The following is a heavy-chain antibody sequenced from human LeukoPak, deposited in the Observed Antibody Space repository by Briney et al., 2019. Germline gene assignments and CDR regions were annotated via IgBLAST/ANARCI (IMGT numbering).Heavy chain of an antibody. CDR1: GFTFNKFW. V-gene: IGHV3-7*01. CDR3: ARGEYSSGY. D-gene: IGHD5-18*01. Sequence: PGGSLRLSCAASGFTFNKFWMTWVRQAPGKGLEWVANINDDGKEKYYVDSVKGRFSISRDNAKNSLYLQMNSLRAEDTAVYYCARGEYSSGYWGQGTLVTVSS. J-gene: IGHJ4*02. CDR2: INDDGKEK.